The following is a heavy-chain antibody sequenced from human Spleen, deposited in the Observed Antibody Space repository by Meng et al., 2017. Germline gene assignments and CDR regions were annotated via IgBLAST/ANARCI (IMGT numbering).Heavy chain of an antibody. CDR1: GFTFSSYA. CDR2: ISYDGSNK. CDR3: ARGFRTYYYDSSGDRYDY. J-gene: IGHJ4*02. D-gene: IGHD3-22*01. Sequence: GESLKISCAASGFTFSSYAMHWVRQAPGKGLEWVAVISYDGSNKYYADSVKGRFTISRDNSKNTLYLQMNSLRAEDTAVYYCARGFRTYYYDSSGDRYDYWGQGTLVTVSS. V-gene: IGHV3-30*07.